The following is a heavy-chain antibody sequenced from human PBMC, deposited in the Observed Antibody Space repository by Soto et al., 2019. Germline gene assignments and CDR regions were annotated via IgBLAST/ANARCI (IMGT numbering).Heavy chain of an antibody. CDR1: GDSINRGYY. J-gene: IGHJ4*02. D-gene: IGHD2-15*01. CDR3: ARPQDCSGGSCYSGGYDY. CDR2: IHHSGTT. V-gene: IGHV4-38-2*01. Sequence: SETLSLTCAVSGDSINRGYYWAWIRQPPGKGLEWIGSIHHSGTTYYNPSLKSRVSISVDTSKNQFSLKLSSVTAADTAVYYCARPQDCSGGSCYSGGYDYWGQGTLVTVSS.